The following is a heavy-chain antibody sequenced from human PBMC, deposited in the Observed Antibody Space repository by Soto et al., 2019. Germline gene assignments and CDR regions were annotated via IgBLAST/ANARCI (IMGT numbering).Heavy chain of an antibody. D-gene: IGHD3-3*01. CDR1: GGSISSGDYY. CDR2: IYYIVST. J-gene: IGHJ6*02. Sequence: PSETLSLTGTVSGGSISSGDYYWSWILQPPGKGLEWIGYIYYIVSTYYNASLKSRVTISVDTSKNQFSPKLSSVTAADTAVYYCDRGGFWSGYTYYYYYGMDVWGQGTTVTVSS. V-gene: IGHV4-30-4*01. CDR3: DRGGFWSGYTYYYYYGMDV.